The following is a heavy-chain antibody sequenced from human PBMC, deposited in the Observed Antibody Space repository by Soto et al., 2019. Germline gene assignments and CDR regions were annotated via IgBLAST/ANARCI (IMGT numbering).Heavy chain of an antibody. J-gene: IGHJ3*02. CDR3: ARVNSGSSSGPDAFDI. CDR1: GFTFSSYG. D-gene: IGHD6-13*01. Sequence: QVQLVESGGGVVQPGRSLRLSCAASGFTFSSYGMHWVRQAPGKGLEWVAVIWYDGSNKYYADSVKGRFTISRDNSKNTLYLKMNSLRAEDTAVYYCARVNSGSSSGPDAFDIWGQGTMVTVSS. CDR2: IWYDGSNK. V-gene: IGHV3-33*01.